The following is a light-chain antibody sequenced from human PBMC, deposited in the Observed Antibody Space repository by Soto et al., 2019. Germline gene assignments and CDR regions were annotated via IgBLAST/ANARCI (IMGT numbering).Light chain of an antibody. CDR1: QSVSSY. J-gene: IGKJ5*01. CDR3: QVRTNWSIA. Sequence: EFVLTQSPATLSLSPGERATLSCRASQSVSSYLAWYQQKPGQAPRLLIYDASNRATSIPARFSGTGSGTDFTLTINNLEPEDFAVYYCQVRTNWSIAFGRGTRLETK. CDR2: DAS. V-gene: IGKV3-11*01.